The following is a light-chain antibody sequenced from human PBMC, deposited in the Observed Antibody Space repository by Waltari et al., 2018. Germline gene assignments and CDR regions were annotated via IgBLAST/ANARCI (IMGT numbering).Light chain of an antibody. CDR3: SSYAGSNTLV. CDR2: EVN. J-gene: IGLJ2*01. V-gene: IGLV2-8*01. Sequence: QSALTQPPSASGSPGQSVTISCSGTNSDIGTYNYVSWFQQHPGRAPKLLIYEVNKRPSGVPDRFSCSKSDYRASLTVSGLQADDEAVYHCSSYAGSNTLVFGGGTRLTVL. CDR1: NSDIGTYNY.